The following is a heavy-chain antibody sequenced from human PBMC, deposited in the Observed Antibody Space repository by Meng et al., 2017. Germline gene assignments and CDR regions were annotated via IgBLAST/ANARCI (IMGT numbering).Heavy chain of an antibody. CDR3: ARGSAEYGMAV. CDR1: GYTFTSYG. Sequence: ASVKVSCKASGYTFTSYGISWVRQAPGQGLEWMGWMNPNSGNTGYAQKFQGRVTMTRNTSISTAYMELSSLRSEDTAVYYCARGSAEYGMAVWGQGTTVTVSS. D-gene: IGHD1-14*01. J-gene: IGHJ6*02. V-gene: IGHV1-8*01. CDR2: MNPNSGNT.